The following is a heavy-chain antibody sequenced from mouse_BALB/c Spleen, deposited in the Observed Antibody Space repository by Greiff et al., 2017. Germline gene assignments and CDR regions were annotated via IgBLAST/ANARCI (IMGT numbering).Heavy chain of an antibody. CDR3: ASYDFAY. CDR1: GYSITSDYA. V-gene: IGHV3-2*02. J-gene: IGHJ3*01. Sequence: DVQLQESGPGLVKPSQSLSLTCTVTGYSITSDYAWNWIRQFPGNKLEWMGYISYNGSTNFNPSLKSRISITRDTSKNQFFLQLNSVTTEDTATYYCASYDFAYWGQGTLVTVSA. D-gene: IGHD2-3*01. CDR2: ISYNGST.